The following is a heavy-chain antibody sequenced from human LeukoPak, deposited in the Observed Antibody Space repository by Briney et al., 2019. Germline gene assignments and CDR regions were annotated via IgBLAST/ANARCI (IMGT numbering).Heavy chain of an antibody. D-gene: IGHD6-6*01. J-gene: IGHJ4*02. V-gene: IGHV3-30*18. Sequence: GTSLRLSCVASGFSFTSYGMHWVRQAPGKGLEWVALITYDGYYKYYSDSVKGRFTISSDTSKNTLYLQMNSLRAEDTAIYYCAKNRLGSTYSSSSLGGQGTLVTVSS. CDR2: ITYDGYYK. CDR3: AKNRLGSTYSSSSL. CDR1: GFSFTSYG.